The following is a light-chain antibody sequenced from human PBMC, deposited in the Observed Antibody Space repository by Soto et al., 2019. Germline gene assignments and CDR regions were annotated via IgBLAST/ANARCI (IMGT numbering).Light chain of an antibody. CDR1: QDINNR. V-gene: IGKV1-12*01. J-gene: IGKJ1*01. Sequence: DIQMTQASSSVSASVGDRVTITCRASQDINNRVAWFQQRPGRAPKYLIQAASILQSGFPSRFSATGSGTDFTLTIDSLQPKDFATYYCLQVKNFPRTFGQGTKLEIK. CDR2: AAS. CDR3: LQVKNFPRT.